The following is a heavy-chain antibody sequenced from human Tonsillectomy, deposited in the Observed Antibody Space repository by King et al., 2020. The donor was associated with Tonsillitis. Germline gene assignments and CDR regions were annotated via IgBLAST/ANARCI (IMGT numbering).Heavy chain of an antibody. J-gene: IGHJ5*02. CDR1: GYTFTSYD. CDR3: ARGPRGYGSGSRQWFDP. V-gene: IGHV1-8*01. D-gene: IGHD3-10*01. CDR2: MNPNSGNT. Sequence: QLVQSGAEVKKPGASVKVSCKASGYTFTSYDINWVRQATGQGLEWMGWMNPNSGNTGYAQKFQGRVTMTRNTSISTAYMELSSLRSEDTAVYYCARGPRGYGSGSRQWFDPWGQGTLVTDSS.